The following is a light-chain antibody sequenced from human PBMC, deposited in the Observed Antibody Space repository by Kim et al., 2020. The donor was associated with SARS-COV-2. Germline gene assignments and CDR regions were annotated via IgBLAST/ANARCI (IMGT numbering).Light chain of an antibody. CDR3: QQSYSTPWT. Sequence: ASVGDRVTITCRASQTISSYLNWYQQKPGKAPKLLIYASSSLQSGVPSRFSGSGSGTDFTLTISSLQPEDFATYYCQQSYSTPWTFGQGTKVDIK. V-gene: IGKV1-39*01. CDR1: QTISSY. CDR2: ASS. J-gene: IGKJ1*01.